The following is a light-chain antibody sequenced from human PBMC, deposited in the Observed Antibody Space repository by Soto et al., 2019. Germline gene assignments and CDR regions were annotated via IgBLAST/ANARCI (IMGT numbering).Light chain of an antibody. V-gene: IGLV2-14*01. CDR3: SSYTSSSTSVYV. J-gene: IGLJ1*01. CDR2: EVS. Sequence: TQPRSVSGSPGQSVTISCTGASSDVGGYNYVSWYQQHPGKAPKLMIYEVSNRPSGVSSRFSGSKSGNTASLTISGLQAEDEADYYCSSYTSSSTSVYVFGTGTNVTVL. CDR1: SSDVGGYNY.